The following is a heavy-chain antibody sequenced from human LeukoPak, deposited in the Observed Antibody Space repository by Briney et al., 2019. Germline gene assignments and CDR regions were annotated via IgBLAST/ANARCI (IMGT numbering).Heavy chain of an antibody. CDR3: PRDKYSGYDAFDS. Sequence: ASVKVSFKASGYTFTSYGISWVRQAPGQGLEWMGGINAHKGNTHYAQKHEGGVTMTTDTSTSTPNMQRGNLTADGTAVYYCPRDKYSGYDAFDSWGEGTMVSVCS. D-gene: IGHD5-12*01. CDR2: INAHKGNT. J-gene: IGHJ3*02. CDR1: GYTFTSYG. V-gene: IGHV1-18*01.